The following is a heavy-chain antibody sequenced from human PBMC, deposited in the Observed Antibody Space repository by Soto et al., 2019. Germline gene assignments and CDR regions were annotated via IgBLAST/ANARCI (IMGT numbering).Heavy chain of an antibody. V-gene: IGHV4-4*02. Sequence: SETLSLTCAVSGGSISSSHWWSWVRQPPVKGLEWIGEIYHSGRTNYNPSLKSRVTISVDKSKKQFSLKLSSVTAADTAVYYCARRRITMIVVVFDAFDIWGQGTMVTVS. CDR1: GGSISSSHW. CDR3: ARRRITMIVVVFDAFDI. J-gene: IGHJ3*02. CDR2: IYHSGRT. D-gene: IGHD3-22*01.